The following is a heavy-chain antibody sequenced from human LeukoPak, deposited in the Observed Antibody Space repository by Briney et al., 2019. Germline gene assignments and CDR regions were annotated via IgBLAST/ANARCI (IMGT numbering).Heavy chain of an antibody. J-gene: IGHJ4*02. CDR1: GGSISSYY. Sequence: PSETLSLTCTVSGGSISSYYWSWIRQPPGKGLEWIGYIYYSGSTNYNPSLKSRVTISVDTSKNQFSLKLSSVTAADTAVYYRASQYYGGSGWYFDYWGQGTLVTVSS. V-gene: IGHV4-59*08. CDR3: ASQYYGGSGWYFDY. CDR2: IYYSGST. D-gene: IGHD4-23*01.